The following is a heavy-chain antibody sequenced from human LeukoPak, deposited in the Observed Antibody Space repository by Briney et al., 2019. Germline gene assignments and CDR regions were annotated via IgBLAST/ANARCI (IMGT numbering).Heavy chain of an antibody. Sequence: PSETLSLTCTVSGGSISTFCWNWIRRPPGKRLEWIGYIYYTGSTNYNPSLKSRVTVSVDTSTSQVSLNLSSVTAADTAVYYCARVHWGANWFDPWGQGTLVTVSS. V-gene: IGHV4-59*01. J-gene: IGHJ5*02. CDR1: GGSISTFC. D-gene: IGHD7-27*01. CDR3: ARVHWGANWFDP. CDR2: IYYTGST.